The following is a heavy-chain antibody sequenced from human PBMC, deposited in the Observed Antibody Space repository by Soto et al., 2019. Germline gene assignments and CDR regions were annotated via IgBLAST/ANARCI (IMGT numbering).Heavy chain of an antibody. V-gene: IGHV4-59*01. J-gene: IGHJ6*03. D-gene: IGHD2-2*01. CDR3: AAYCSSTSCYERWLPKSYYYYMDV. Sequence: SETLSPTCAVYGGSFSGYYWSWIRQPPGKGLEWIGYIYYSGSTNYNPSLKSRVTISVDTSKNQFSLKLSSVTAADTAVYYCAAYCSSTSCYERWLPKSYYYYMDVWGKGTTVTVSS. CDR1: GGSFSGYY. CDR2: IYYSGST.